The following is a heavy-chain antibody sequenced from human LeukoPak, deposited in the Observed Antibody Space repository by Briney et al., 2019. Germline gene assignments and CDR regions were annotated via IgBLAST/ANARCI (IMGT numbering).Heavy chain of an antibody. J-gene: IGHJ4*02. D-gene: IGHD5-18*01. CDR3: ARLTRGYSYGYVY. Sequence: SETLSLTCAVSGYSISSGYYWGGIRQPPGKGLEWIGSIYHSGSTYYNPSLKSRVTISVDTSKNQFSLKLSSVTAADTAVYYCARLTRGYSYGYVYWGQGTLVTVSS. CDR1: GYSISSGYY. V-gene: IGHV4-38-2*01. CDR2: IYHSGST.